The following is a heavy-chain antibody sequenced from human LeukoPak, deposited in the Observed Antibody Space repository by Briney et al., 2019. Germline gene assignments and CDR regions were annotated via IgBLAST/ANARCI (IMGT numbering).Heavy chain of an antibody. V-gene: IGHV3-7*01. CDR1: GFTFSNSW. J-gene: IGHJ5*02. Sequence: GGSLRLSCAASGFTFSNSWMGWVRQAPGKGLEWVASIKEDGSQKYYVDSVKGRFTISRDNAKNSLYVQMNNLRAEDTAVYYCVRDLGVEAPGRGFDPWGQGTLVTVSS. D-gene: IGHD3-3*01. CDR3: VRDLGVEAPGRGFDP. CDR2: IKEDGSQK.